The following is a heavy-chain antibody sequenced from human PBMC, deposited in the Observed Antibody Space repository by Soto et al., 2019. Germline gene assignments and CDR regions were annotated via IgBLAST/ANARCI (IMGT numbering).Heavy chain of an antibody. V-gene: IGHV1-2*04. J-gene: IGHJ3*02. Sequence: QVQLVQSGAEVKKPGASVKVSCKASGYTFTGYYMHWVRQAPGQGLEWMGWINPNSVGTNYAQKFQGWVTMTRDTSISTDYMELSRLRSDDRAVYYCARGDGDFDAFDIWCQGTMVTVSS. CDR1: GYTFTGYY. D-gene: IGHD4-17*01. CDR3: ARGDGDFDAFDI. CDR2: INPNSVGT.